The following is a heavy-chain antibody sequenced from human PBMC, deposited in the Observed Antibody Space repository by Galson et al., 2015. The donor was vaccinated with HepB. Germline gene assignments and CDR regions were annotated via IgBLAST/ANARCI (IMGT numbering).Heavy chain of an antibody. CDR2: IYPGDSDT. V-gene: IGHV5-51*01. D-gene: IGHD2-2*01. J-gene: IGHJ6*02. CDR3: ARQGEYCSSTSCRYGMDV. CDR1: GYSFTSYW. Sequence: QSGAEVKKPGESLKISCKGSGYSFTSYWIGWVRQMPGKGLEWMGIIYPGDSDTRYSPSFQGQVTISADKSISTAYLQWSSLKASDTAMYYCARQGEYCSSTSCRYGMDVWGQGTTVTVSS.